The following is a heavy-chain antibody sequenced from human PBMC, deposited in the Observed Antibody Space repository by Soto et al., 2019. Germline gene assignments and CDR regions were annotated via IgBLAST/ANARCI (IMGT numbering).Heavy chain of an antibody. J-gene: IGHJ5*02. CDR2: IYYSGST. Sequence: SETLSLTCTVSGGSISSYYWSWIRQPPGKGLEWIGYIYYSGSTNYNPSLKSRVTISVDTSKNQFSLKLSSVTAADTAVYYCARALVVPASNWFDPWGQGTLVTVSS. V-gene: IGHV4-59*01. D-gene: IGHD2-2*01. CDR3: ARALVVPASNWFDP. CDR1: GGSISSYY.